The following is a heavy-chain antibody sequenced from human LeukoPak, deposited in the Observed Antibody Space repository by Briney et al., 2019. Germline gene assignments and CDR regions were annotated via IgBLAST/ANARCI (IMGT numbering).Heavy chain of an antibody. CDR2: IGTAGDT. D-gene: IGHD1-7*01. J-gene: IGHJ2*01. CDR3: ARERLGATKRVVNYDFDL. V-gene: IGHV3-13*01. CDR1: GFTFSNYD. Sequence: GGSLRLSCAASGFTFSNYDMPWVRHAAGKGLEWISTIGTAGDTYYLASVEGRFTISRENAKNSLYLQINSLRAGDTAIYYCARERLGATKRVVNYDFDLWGRGTLVTVSS.